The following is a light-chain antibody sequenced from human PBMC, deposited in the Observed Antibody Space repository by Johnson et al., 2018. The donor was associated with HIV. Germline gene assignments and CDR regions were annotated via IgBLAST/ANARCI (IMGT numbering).Light chain of an antibody. V-gene: IGLV1-51*02. CDR3: GTWDSSLSSYV. J-gene: IGLJ1*01. CDR2: ENN. Sequence: QSVLTQPPSVSAAPGQKVTISCSGSSSNIGNNYVSWYQQLPGTAPKLLICENNKRPSVIPDRFSGSKSGTSATLGITGLQTGDEADYYCGTWDSSLSSYVFGTGHKVTVL. CDR1: SSNIGNNY.